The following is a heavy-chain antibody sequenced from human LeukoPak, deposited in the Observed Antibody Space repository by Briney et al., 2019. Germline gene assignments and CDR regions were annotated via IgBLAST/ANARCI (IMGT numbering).Heavy chain of an antibody. CDR1: GFIFSDYT. CDR2: ISNSSSYI. J-gene: IGHJ4*02. CDR3: AKFFDD. V-gene: IGHV3-21*01. Sequence: GGSLRLPCAASGFIFSDYTMNGVRQAPGKGLEWVSSISNSSSYIYYADSVRGRFTISRDNAKNSLYLQMNSLTAEDTAVYYCAKFFDDWGQGNPGHRLL.